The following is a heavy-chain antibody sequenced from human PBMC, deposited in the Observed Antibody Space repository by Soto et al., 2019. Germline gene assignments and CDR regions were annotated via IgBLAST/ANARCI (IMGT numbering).Heavy chain of an antibody. CDR1: GFTFSSYA. CDR2: ISGSGGST. J-gene: IGHJ4*02. Sequence: LRLSCAASGFTFSSYAMSWVRQAPGKGLEWVSAISGSGGSTYYADSVKGRFTISRDNSKNTLYLQMNSLRAEDTAVYYCAKEIRYFDWLLVDYWGQGTLVTVSS. D-gene: IGHD3-9*01. CDR3: AKEIRYFDWLLVDY. V-gene: IGHV3-23*01.